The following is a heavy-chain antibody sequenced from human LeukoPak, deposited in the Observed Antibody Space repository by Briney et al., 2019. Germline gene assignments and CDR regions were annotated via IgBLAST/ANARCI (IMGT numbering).Heavy chain of an antibody. J-gene: IGHJ5*02. D-gene: IGHD3-22*01. CDR3: ARWYYYETSGLYYGSFDN. CDR2: SPPGGGT. V-gene: IGHV3-53*01. CDR1: GFTVSSNY. Sequence: GGSLRLSCAASGFTVSSNYMNWVRQAPGKGLEWLSGVSPPGGGTYYADSVKGRFTISRDNARNTLYLQMNSLRAEDTAVYYCARWYYYETSGLYYGSFDNWGQGTLVTVSS.